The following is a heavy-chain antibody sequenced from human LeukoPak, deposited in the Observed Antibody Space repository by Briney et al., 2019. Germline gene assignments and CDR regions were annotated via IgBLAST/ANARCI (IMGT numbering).Heavy chain of an antibody. V-gene: IGHV3-30*02. CDR1: GFTFSSYG. Sequence: GGSLRLSCAASGFTFSSYGMHWVRQAPGKGPEWVAFIRYDGSNKYYADSVKGRFTISRDNSKNTLYLQMNSLRAEDTAVYYCAKIFSSSQSSDDAFDIWGQGTMVTVSS. CDR2: IRYDGSNK. J-gene: IGHJ3*02. CDR3: AKIFSSSQSSDDAFDI. D-gene: IGHD6-13*01.